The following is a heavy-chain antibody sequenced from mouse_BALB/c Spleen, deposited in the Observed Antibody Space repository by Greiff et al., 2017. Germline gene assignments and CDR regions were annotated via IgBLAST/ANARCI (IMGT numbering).Heavy chain of an antibody. CDR2: IYPGNSDT. D-gene: IGHD2-1*01. CDR3: TRRVYYGNYRAMDY. CDR1: GYTFTSYW. J-gene: IGHJ4*01. V-gene: IGHV1-5*01. Sequence: VQLQQSGTVLARPGASVKMSCKASGYTFTSYWMHWVKQRPGQGLEWIGAIYPGNSDTSYNQKFKGKAKLTAVTSTSTAYMELSSLTNEDSAVYYCTRRVYYGNYRAMDYWGQGTSVTVSS.